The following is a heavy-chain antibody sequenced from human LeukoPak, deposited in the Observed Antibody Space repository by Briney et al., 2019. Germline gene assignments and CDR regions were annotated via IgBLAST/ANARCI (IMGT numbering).Heavy chain of an antibody. CDR3: SRAGGMTSEYFQH. V-gene: IGHV3-33*01. Sequence: GRSLRLSCAASGFTFSTYGMLWVPQARGKGLEWVAVIWYGGTDKYYAHSVKGRFTISRDNSRNTLYLEMNSLRAEDTAVYYGSRAGGMTSEYFQHGGQGTLVTVSS. CDR1: GFTFSTYG. CDR2: IWYGGTDK. D-gene: IGHD3-16*01. J-gene: IGHJ1*01.